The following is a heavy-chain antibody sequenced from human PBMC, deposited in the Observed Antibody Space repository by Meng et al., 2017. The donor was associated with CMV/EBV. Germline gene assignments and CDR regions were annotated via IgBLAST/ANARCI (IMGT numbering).Heavy chain of an antibody. D-gene: IGHD2-2*01. CDR3: ARDLNVVVPAAMGGTTAKNKLGYYYYGMDV. V-gene: IGHV3-66*02. Sequence: GGPLRLSCAASGFTVSSNYMSWVRQAPGKGLEWVSVIYSGGSTYYADSVKGRFTISRDNSKNTLYLQMNSLRAEDTAVYYCARDLNVVVPAAMGGTTAKNKLGYYYYGMDVWGQGTTVTVSS. CDR1: GFTVSSNY. J-gene: IGHJ6*02. CDR2: IYSGGST.